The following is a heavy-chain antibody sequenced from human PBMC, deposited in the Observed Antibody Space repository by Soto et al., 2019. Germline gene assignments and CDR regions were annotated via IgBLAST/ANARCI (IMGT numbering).Heavy chain of an antibody. D-gene: IGHD6-19*01. Sequence: QVQLVQSGAEVKKPGASVKVSCKASGYTFTSYAMHWVRQAPGQRLEWMGWINAGNGNTKYSQKFQGRVTITRDTSASTAYMELSSLRSEDTAVYYCAKALAVAGTGRSLPAFDIWGQGTMVTVSS. CDR3: AKALAVAGTGRSLPAFDI. J-gene: IGHJ3*02. V-gene: IGHV1-3*01. CDR2: INAGNGNT. CDR1: GYTFTSYA.